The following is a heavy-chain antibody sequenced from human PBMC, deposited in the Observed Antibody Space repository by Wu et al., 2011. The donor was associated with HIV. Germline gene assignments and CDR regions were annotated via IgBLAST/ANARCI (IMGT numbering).Heavy chain of an antibody. D-gene: IGHD3-22*01. CDR2: IIPIFGAA. Sequence: QVQLVQSGAEVKKPGSSVKVSCKASGGTFSSYAISWVRQAPGQGLEWMGGIIPIFGAANYAQKSQGRVTMTRDTSISTAYMELSRLRSDDTAMYYCARAYYYDSSGYEYFQHVGQGTRGPPSP. V-gene: IGHV1-69*05. J-gene: IGHJ1*01. CDR1: GGTFSSYA. CDR3: ARAYYYDSSGYEYFQH.